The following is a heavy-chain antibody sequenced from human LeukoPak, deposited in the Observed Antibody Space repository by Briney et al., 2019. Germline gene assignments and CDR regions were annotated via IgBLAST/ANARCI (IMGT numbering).Heavy chain of an antibody. D-gene: IGHD2-2*01. Sequence: SGGSLRLSCAASGFTFSSYWMSWVRQAPGKGLEWVAVISYDGSNKYYADSVKGRFTISRDNSKNTLYLQMNSLRAEDTAVYYCARHMGLGYCSSTSCPMDVWGKGTTVTVSS. V-gene: IGHV3-30-3*01. CDR1: GFTFSSYW. J-gene: IGHJ6*04. CDR2: ISYDGSNK. CDR3: ARHMGLGYCSSTSCPMDV.